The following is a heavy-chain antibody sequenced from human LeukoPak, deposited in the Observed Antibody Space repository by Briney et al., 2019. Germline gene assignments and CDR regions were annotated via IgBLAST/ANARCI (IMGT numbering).Heavy chain of an antibody. CDR3: ARDLGGSGYYYYMDL. V-gene: IGHV4-59*01. J-gene: IGHJ6*03. CDR2: IYYSGST. Sequence: PSETLSLTCTVSGGSISSYYWSWIRQPPGKGLEWIGYIYYSGSTNYNPSLKSRVTISVDTSKNQFSLKLSSVTAADTAVYYCARDLGGSGYYYYMDLWGKGTTVTISS. CDR1: GGSISSYY. D-gene: IGHD3-10*01.